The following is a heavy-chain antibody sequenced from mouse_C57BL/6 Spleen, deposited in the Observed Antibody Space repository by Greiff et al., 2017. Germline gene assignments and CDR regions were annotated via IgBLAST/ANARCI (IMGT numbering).Heavy chain of an antibody. CDR1: GFTFSSYA. CDR3: ARGGYGRAWFAY. V-gene: IGHV5-4*03. J-gene: IGHJ3*01. CDR2: ISDGGSYT. Sequence: EAKLMESGGGLVKPGGSLKLSCAASGFTFSSYAMSWVRQTPEKRLEWVATISDGGSYTYYPDNVKGRFTISRDNAKNNLYLQMSHLKSEDTAMYYCARGGYGRAWFAYWGQGTLVTVSA. D-gene: IGHD1-1*01.